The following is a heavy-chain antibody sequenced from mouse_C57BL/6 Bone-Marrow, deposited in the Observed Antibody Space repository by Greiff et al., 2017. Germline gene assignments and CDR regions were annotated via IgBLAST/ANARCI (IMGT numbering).Heavy chain of an antibody. J-gene: IGHJ4*01. CDR2: ISYSGST. Sequence: DVQLQESGPGLAKPSQTLSLTCSVTGYSITSDYWNWIRKFPGNKLEYMGYISYSGSTYYNPSLKSRISITRDTSKNQYYLQLNSVTTEDTATYYCARLLALYDGYYDAMDYWGQGTSVTVSS. CDR1: GYSITSDY. D-gene: IGHD2-3*01. CDR3: ARLLALYDGYYDAMDY. V-gene: IGHV3-8*01.